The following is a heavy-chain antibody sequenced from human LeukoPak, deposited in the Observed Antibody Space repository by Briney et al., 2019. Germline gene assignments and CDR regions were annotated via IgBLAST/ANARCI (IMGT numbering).Heavy chain of an antibody. Sequence: GGSLRLSCAATGFTFSNYDMHRLRQAPGKGLEWVAVISYDGTNKYYADSVKGRFTISRDNSKNTLHLQMNSLRAEDTAVFYCAKDDRGNEAPFDYWGQGTLVTVSS. J-gene: IGHJ4*02. CDR2: ISYDGTNK. CDR1: GFTFSNYD. D-gene: IGHD1-1*01. CDR3: AKDDRGNEAPFDY. V-gene: IGHV3-30*18.